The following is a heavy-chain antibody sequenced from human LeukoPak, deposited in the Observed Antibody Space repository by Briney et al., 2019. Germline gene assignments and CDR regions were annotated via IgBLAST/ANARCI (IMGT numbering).Heavy chain of an antibody. CDR2: ISGSGGTT. Sequence: GGSLRLSCAASGFIFSSYAMSWVRQAPGKGLEWVSAISGSGGTTYYANSVKGRFTISRDNSKNTLYLQMNSLRAEDTAVYYCAKEAADIVVVPATMMDSWGQGTLVTVSS. CDR3: AKEAADIVVVPATMMDS. V-gene: IGHV3-23*01. J-gene: IGHJ5*01. CDR1: GFIFSSYA. D-gene: IGHD2-2*01.